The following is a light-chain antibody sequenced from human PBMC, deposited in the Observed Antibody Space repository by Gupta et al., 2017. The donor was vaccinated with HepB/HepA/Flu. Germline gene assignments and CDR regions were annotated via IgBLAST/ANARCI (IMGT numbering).Light chain of an antibody. J-gene: IGKJ2*01. V-gene: IGKV4-1*01. Sequence: DIVMTQSPDSLAVSLGERATINCKSSQSLFSAMNNQNYLGWYQQKPGQPPKLLFYWASTRVSGVPDRFSDSGSGTDFTLTISSLQGEDVAIYYCHQDVSSPVQFGQGTELEI. CDR3: HQDVSSPVQ. CDR2: WAS. CDR1: QSLFSAMNNQNY.